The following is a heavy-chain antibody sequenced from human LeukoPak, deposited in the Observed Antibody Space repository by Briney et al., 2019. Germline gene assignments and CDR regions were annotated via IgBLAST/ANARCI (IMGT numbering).Heavy chain of an antibody. CDR3: ARADGGNFDY. V-gene: IGHV4-39*07. D-gene: IGHD3-16*01. J-gene: IGHJ4*02. CDR2: IYYSGST. CDR1: GGSISSGGYY. Sequence: SETLSLTCTVSGGSISSGGYYWSWIRQHPGKGLEWIGSIYYSGSTYYNPSLKSRVTISVDTSKNQFSLKLSSVTAADTAVYYCARADGGNFDYWGQGTLVTVSS.